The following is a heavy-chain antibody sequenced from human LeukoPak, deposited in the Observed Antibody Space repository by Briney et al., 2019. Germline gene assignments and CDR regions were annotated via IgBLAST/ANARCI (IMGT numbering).Heavy chain of an antibody. J-gene: IGHJ6*02. CDR1: GYTFTSYY. Sequence: ASVKVSCKASGYTFTSYYMHWVRQDPGQGLEWMGIINPSGGSTSYAQKFQGRVTMTRDTSTSTVYMELSSLRSEDTAVYYCARVEWEYTAMVTGPRGMDVWGQGTTVTVSS. CDR2: INPSGGST. D-gene: IGHD5-18*01. CDR3: ARVEWEYTAMVTGPRGMDV. V-gene: IGHV1-46*01.